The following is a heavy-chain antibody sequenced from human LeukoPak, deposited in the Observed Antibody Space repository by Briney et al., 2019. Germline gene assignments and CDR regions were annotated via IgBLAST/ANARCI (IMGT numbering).Heavy chain of an antibody. CDR1: GGSFSGYY. D-gene: IGHD3-10*01. Sequence: TSETLSLTCAVYGGSFSGYYWSWIRQPPGKGLEWIGEINHSGSINYNPSLKSRVTISVDTSKNQFSLKLSSVTAADTAVYYCARVRFGQGLDYWGQGTLVTVSS. V-gene: IGHV4-34*01. CDR2: INHSGSI. CDR3: ARVRFGQGLDY. J-gene: IGHJ4*02.